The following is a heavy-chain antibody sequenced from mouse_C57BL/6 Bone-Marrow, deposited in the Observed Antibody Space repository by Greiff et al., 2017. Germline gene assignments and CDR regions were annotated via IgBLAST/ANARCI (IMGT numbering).Heavy chain of an antibody. CDR1: GYTFTSYW. D-gene: IGHD1-1*01. CDR3: ARITTVPYYYAMDY. V-gene: IGHV1-72*01. Sequence: QVQLQQPGAELVKPGASVKLSCKASGYTFTSYWMHWVKQRPGRGLEWIGRIDPNSGGTKYNEKFKSKATLTVDKPSSTAYMQLSSLTSEYSAVYYCARITTVPYYYAMDYWGQGTSVTVSS. J-gene: IGHJ4*01. CDR2: IDPNSGGT.